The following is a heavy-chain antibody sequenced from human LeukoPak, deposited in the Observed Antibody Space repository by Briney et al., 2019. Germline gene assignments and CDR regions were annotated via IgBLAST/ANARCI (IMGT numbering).Heavy chain of an antibody. D-gene: IGHD3-16*01. V-gene: IGHV1-69*05. Sequence: SVKVSCKASGGTFSSYAISWVRQAPGQGLERMGRIIPIFGTANYAQKFQGRVTITTDESTSTAYMELSSLRSEDTAVYYCARDRQAEGDFDYWGQGTLVTVSS. J-gene: IGHJ4*02. CDR2: IIPIFGTA. CDR1: GGTFSSYA. CDR3: ARDRQAEGDFDY.